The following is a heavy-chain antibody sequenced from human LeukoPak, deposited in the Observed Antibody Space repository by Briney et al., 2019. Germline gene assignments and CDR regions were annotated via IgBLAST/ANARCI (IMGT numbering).Heavy chain of an antibody. V-gene: IGHV4-31*03. CDR3: AGMSGYYSKLAY. CDR2: INYSGNT. D-gene: IGHD3-22*01. Sequence: SQTLSLTCTVSGGSTGSAGYYWSWIRQHPGKGLEWIAYINYSGNTYHNPSLKSRVTISVDTSRNQFSLKLNSVTAADTAIYYCAGMSGYYSKLAYWGKEPWSPSPQ. CDR1: GGSTGSAGYY. J-gene: IGHJ4*01.